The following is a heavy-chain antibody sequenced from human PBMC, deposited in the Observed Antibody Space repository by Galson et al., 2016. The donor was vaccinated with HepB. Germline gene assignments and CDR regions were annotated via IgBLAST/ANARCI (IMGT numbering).Heavy chain of an antibody. J-gene: IGHJ4*02. Sequence: SLRLSCAASGFTFSSYGMHWVRQAPGKGLDWVAVIWYDGSNKYYADSVKGRFTISRDNSKNTLYLQMNSLRAEDTAVYYCAGSQTHFDYWGQGTLVTVSS. CDR1: GFTFSSYG. V-gene: IGHV3-33*01. CDR3: AGSQTHFDY. CDR2: IWYDGSNK.